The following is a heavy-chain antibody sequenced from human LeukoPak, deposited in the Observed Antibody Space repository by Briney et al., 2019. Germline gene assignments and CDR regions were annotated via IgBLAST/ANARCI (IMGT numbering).Heavy chain of an antibody. CDR3: VKDRYFYDSGSKAN. D-gene: IGHD3-22*01. CDR2: ISWNSGII. V-gene: IGHV3-9*01. J-gene: IGHJ4*02. CDR1: GFPFDDYG. Sequence: PGRSLRLSCVASGFPFDDYGMFWVRQTPGKGLEWISGISWNSGIIAYADSVKGRFTIFRDNAKNSLYLQMNSLRVEDTAVYYCVKDRYFYDSGSKANWGQGTLVTVSS.